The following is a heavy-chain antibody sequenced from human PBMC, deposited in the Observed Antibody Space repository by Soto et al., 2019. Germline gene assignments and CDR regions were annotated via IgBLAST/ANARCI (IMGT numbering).Heavy chain of an antibody. V-gene: IGHV1-3*01. Sequence: GASVKVSCKASGYTFTSYAMHWVRQAPGQRLEWMGWINAGNGNTKYSQKFQGRFTITRDTSASTAYMELSSLRSEDTAVYYCARDVGAAAGDYWGQGTLVTVSS. CDR2: INAGNGNT. D-gene: IGHD6-13*01. CDR3: ARDVGAAAGDY. CDR1: GYTFTSYA. J-gene: IGHJ4*02.